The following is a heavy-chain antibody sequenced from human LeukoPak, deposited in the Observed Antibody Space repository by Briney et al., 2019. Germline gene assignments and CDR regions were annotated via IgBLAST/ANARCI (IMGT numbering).Heavy chain of an antibody. V-gene: IGHV3-23*01. Sequence: GGSLRLSCAASGFTLSSYAMNWVRQAPGKGLEWVSAISGNGYPYYADSVKGRFTISRDDSKNTLYLQMNSLRAEDTAVYYCAKRGAEVGTTVAPGDYWGQGTLLTVSS. CDR2: ISGNGYP. J-gene: IGHJ4*02. CDR1: GFTLSSYA. CDR3: AKRGAEVGTTVAPGDY. D-gene: IGHD1-26*01.